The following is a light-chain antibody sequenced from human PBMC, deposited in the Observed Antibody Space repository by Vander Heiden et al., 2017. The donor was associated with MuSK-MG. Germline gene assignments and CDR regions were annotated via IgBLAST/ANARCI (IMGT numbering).Light chain of an antibody. Sequence: SLGERATINCKSSQSVLYRSKNKNYLAWYQQKPGQAPKLLIYWASTRESGVPDRFSGGGSGTDFTLTISTLQAEDVAVYYCQQYYNTPQTFGQGTKVEIK. V-gene: IGKV4-1*01. CDR3: QQYYNTPQT. CDR1: QSVLYRSKNKNY. CDR2: WAS. J-gene: IGKJ2*01.